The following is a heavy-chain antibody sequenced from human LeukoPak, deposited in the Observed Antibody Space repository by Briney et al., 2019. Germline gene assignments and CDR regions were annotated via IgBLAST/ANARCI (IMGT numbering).Heavy chain of an antibody. J-gene: IGHJ3*02. CDR2: ISHDGRNT. CDR1: GFTFSNYA. V-gene: IGHV3-30*04. D-gene: IGHD3-3*01. CDR3: ARAAPSDYDFWSGLSFDI. Sequence: GGSLRLSCAASGFTFSNYAMHWVRQAPGKGLEWVAIISHDGRNTYYADSVKGRFTISRDTSKNTVYLQMSSLRAEDTAVYYCARAAPSDYDFWSGLSFDIWGQGTMVTVSS.